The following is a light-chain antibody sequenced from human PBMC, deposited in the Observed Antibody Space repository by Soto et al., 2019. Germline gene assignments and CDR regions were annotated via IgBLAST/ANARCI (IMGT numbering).Light chain of an antibody. J-gene: IGKJ5*01. CDR3: QQCGSSST. Sequence: IVLTQSPATLSLSPGERATLSCRASQTFSNSFLSWFQQIPGQAPRLLIYGASMRATGIPDRFSGSGSGTDFTLTISRLEPEDFAVYYCQQCGSSSTFGQGTRLEIK. CDR1: QTFSNSF. V-gene: IGKV3-20*01. CDR2: GAS.